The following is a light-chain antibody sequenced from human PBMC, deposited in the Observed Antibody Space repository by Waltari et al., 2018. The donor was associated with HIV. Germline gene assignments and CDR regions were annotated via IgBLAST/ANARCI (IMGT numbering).Light chain of an antibody. CDR3: CSYADDYTWV. J-gene: IGLJ3*02. CDR1: SSAVGDFNS. V-gene: IGLV2-11*01. Sequence: QSALTQPRSVSGFPGQSVTISCPGTSSAVGDFNSLSWYQQHPAKAPKLMIFDVNKRPSGVPDRFSGSKSGNTASLTISGLQAEDEADYYCCSYADDYTWVFGGGTKLTVL. CDR2: DVN.